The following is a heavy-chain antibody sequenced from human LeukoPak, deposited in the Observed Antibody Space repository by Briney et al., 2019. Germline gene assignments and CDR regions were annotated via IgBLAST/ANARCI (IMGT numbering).Heavy chain of an antibody. V-gene: IGHV3-23*01. CDR3: ARDGAYGGIWFDY. CDR2: ISGSGGST. Sequence: GGSLRLSCAASGFTFSSYAMSWVRQAPGQGLEWVSAISGSGGSTYYADSVKGRFTISRDNAENSVYLEMNSLRAEDTAVYYCARDGAYGGIWFDYWGQGTLVTVSS. CDR1: GFTFSSYA. D-gene: IGHD5-12*01. J-gene: IGHJ4*02.